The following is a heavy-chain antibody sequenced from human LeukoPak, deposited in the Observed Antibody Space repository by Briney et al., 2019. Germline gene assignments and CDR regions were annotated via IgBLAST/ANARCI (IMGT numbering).Heavy chain of an antibody. V-gene: IGHV5-51*01. CDR2: IHRRDSDT. D-gene: IGHD2-15*01. J-gene: IGHJ4*02. CDR1: GYSFTNYW. CDR3: ARRYCSGSSCYLFDY. Sequence: GESLKISCKGSGYSFTNYWIGWVRQMPGKGLEWMGIIHRRDSDTRYSPSFQGQVTISADKSISTAYLQWSSLKASDTAMYYCARRYCSGSSCYLFDYWGQGTLVTVSS.